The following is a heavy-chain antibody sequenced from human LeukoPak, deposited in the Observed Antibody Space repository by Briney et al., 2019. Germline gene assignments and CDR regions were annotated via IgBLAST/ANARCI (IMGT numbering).Heavy chain of an antibody. CDR2: ISAYNGNT. Sequence: WASVKVSCKASGYTFTSYGITWVRQAPGQGFEWTGWISAYNGNTNYAQKLQGRVTMTTDTSTNTAYMDLRSLRSDDTAMYYCARLFLDAFDIWGQGTMVTVSS. CDR3: ARLFLDAFDI. J-gene: IGHJ3*02. V-gene: IGHV1-18*01. CDR1: GYTFTSYG.